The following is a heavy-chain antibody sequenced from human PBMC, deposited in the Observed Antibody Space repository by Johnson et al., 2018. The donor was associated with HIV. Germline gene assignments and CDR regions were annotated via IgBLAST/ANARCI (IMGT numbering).Heavy chain of an antibody. CDR1: GFTFSSYT. J-gene: IGHJ3*02. D-gene: IGHD2-8*01. CDR3: ARNSGNGLVLRGDAFDM. Sequence: VESGGGVVQPGRSLRLSCAASGFTFSSYTIHWVRQAPGKGLEWVANIKQDGSIKYFADSVKGRFTISRDNSKNTLHLQMNSLRPEDTAVYYCARNSGNGLVLRGDAFDMWDQGTMVTVSS. V-gene: IGHV3-30-3*01. CDR2: IKQDGSIK.